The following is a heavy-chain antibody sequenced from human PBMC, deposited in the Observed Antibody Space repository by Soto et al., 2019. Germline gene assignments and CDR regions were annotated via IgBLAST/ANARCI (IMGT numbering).Heavy chain of an antibody. D-gene: IGHD1-1*01. CDR2: ISAHNGNT. Sequence: QVHLVQSGAEVKKPGASVKVSCKASGYTFTSYGITWVRQSPGQGLEWMGWISAHNGNTDYAQKLQGRVIVTRDTSTSTAYMELRSLIYDDTAVYYCARGRYGDYWGQGALVTGSS. V-gene: IGHV1-18*01. J-gene: IGHJ4*02. CDR1: GYTFTSYG. CDR3: ARGRYGDY.